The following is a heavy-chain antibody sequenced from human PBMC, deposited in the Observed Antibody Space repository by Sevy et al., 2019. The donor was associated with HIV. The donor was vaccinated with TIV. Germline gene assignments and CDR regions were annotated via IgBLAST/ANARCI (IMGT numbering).Heavy chain of an antibody. CDR2: LSFGCGEI. V-gene: IGHV3-23*01. D-gene: IGHD2-8*01. Sequence: GGSLRLSCAASGFTFSKYSMSWARQPPGKGLEWVSTLSFGCGEINYADSVKGRFTIFRDNSKSSVYLQMNNLRPEDTAVYYCAREGCTKPHDYWGQGTLVTVSS. J-gene: IGHJ4*02. CDR1: GFTFSKYS. CDR3: AREGCTKPHDY.